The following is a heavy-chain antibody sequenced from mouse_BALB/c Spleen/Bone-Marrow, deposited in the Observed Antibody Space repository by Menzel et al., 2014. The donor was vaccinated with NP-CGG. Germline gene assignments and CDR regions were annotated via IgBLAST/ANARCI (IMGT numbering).Heavy chain of an antibody. Sequence: VQRVESGAELMKPGASVKISCKATGYTFSSYWIEWVKQRPGHGLEWIGEILPGSGSTNYNEKFKGKATFTADTSSNAAYMQLSSLTSEDSAVYYCARGDYFDYWGQGTTLTVSS. V-gene: IGHV1-9*01. J-gene: IGHJ2*01. CDR3: ARGDYFDY. CDR1: GYTFSSYW. CDR2: ILPGSGST.